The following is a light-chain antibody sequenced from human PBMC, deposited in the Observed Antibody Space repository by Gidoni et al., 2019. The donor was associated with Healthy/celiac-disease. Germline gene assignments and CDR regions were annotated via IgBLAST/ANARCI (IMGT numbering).Light chain of an antibody. V-gene: IGKV1-39*01. J-gene: IGKJ2*01. CDR2: ASS. CDR1: QSISSY. CDR3: QQGYSTPPYT. Sequence: DIQMTQSPSSLSASVGDRVTITCRARQSISSYLNWYQQKPGKAPKLLIYASSSLQSGVPSRFSGSGSGTDFTLTISSLQPEDFATYYCQQGYSTPPYTCGQGTKLEIK.